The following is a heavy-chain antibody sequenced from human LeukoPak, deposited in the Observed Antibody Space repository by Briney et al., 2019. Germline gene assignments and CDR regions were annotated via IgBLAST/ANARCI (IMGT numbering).Heavy chain of an antibody. J-gene: IGHJ3*02. V-gene: IGHV3-21*01. Sequence: GGSLRLSCAASGLTFSSYSMNWVRQAPGKGLEWVSSISSSSSYIYYADSVKGRFTISRDNAKNSLYLQMNSLRAEDTAVYYCAIQGPYCSSTSCYIGDAFDIWGQGTMVTVSS. CDR1: GLTFSSYS. D-gene: IGHD2-2*02. CDR2: ISSSSSYI. CDR3: AIQGPYCSSTSCYIGDAFDI.